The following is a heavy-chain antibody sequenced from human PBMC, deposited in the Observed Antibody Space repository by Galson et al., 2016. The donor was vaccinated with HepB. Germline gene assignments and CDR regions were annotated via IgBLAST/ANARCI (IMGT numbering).Heavy chain of an antibody. D-gene: IGHD1-7*01. V-gene: IGHV1-3*01. Sequence: SGYTFTSYAMHWVRQAPGQRLEWMGWINAGNGNTKYSQKFQGRVTITRDTSASTVYMKLSSLRSEDTAVYYCARGPGNYYFDYWGQGTLVTVSS. J-gene: IGHJ4*02. CDR2: INAGNGNT. CDR1: GYTFTSYA. CDR3: ARGPGNYYFDY.